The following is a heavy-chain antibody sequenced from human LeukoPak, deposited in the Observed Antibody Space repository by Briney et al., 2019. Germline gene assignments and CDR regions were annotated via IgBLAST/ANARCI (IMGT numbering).Heavy chain of an antibody. V-gene: IGHV1-18*04. Sequence: ASVKVSFKASGYTFTSYGISWVRQAPGQGLEWMGWISAYNGNTNYAQKLQGRVTMTTDTSTSTAYMELRSLRSDDTAVYYCARDIRRRLLWFGEIPPFDPWGQGTLVTVSS. CDR3: ARDIRRRLLWFGEIPPFDP. J-gene: IGHJ5*02. D-gene: IGHD3-10*01. CDR2: ISAYNGNT. CDR1: GYTFTSYG.